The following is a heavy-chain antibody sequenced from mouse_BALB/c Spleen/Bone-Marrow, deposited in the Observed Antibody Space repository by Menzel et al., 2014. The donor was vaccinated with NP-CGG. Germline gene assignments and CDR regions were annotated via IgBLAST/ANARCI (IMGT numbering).Heavy chain of an antibody. V-gene: IGHV1S56*01. CDR3: AREGNPYAMDY. Sequence: QVQLQQSGPELVKPGASVRISCKASGYTFTSYYIHWVKQRPGQGLEWIGWIYPGNVNTKYNEKFKGKATLTADRSSSTAYMQLSSLTSEDSAVYFCAREGNPYAMDYCGQGTSVTVSS. CDR1: GYTFTSYY. D-gene: IGHD2-1*01. J-gene: IGHJ4*01. CDR2: IYPGNVNT.